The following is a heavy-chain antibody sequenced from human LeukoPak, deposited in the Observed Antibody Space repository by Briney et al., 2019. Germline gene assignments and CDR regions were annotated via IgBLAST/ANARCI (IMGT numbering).Heavy chain of an antibody. D-gene: IGHD6-13*01. Sequence: AGGSLRLSCAASGFTFSSYAMSWVRQAPGKGLEWVSAISGSGGSTYYAGSVKGRFTISRDNSKNTLYLQMNSLRAEDTAVYYCAKLSSSWYRRDYWGQGTLVTVSS. CDR3: AKLSSSWYRRDY. CDR2: ISGSGGST. CDR1: GFTFSSYA. J-gene: IGHJ4*02. V-gene: IGHV3-23*01.